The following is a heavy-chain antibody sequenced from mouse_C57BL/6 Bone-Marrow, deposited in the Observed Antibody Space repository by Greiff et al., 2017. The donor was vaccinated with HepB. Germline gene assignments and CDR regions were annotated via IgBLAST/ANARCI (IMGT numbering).Heavy chain of an antibody. CDR2: IYPGSGST. CDR1: GYTFTSYW. CDR3: ARWEVDVDY. D-gene: IGHD1-3*01. V-gene: IGHV1-55*01. J-gene: IGHJ2*01. Sequence: QVQLKQPGAELVKPGASVKMSCKASGYTFTSYWITWVKQRPGQGLEWIGDIYPGSGSTNYNEKFKSKATLTVDTSSRTAYMQLSSLTSEDSAVYYCARWEVDVDYWGQGTTLTVSS.